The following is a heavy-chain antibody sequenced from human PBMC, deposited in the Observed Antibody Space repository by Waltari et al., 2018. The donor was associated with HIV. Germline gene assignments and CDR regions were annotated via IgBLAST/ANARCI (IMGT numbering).Heavy chain of an antibody. CDR1: GFSFIKYS. V-gene: IGHV3-48*01. Sequence: EVQLVESGGGLVQPGGSLRLSCEASGFSFIKYSMHWVRQAPGRVLVWVAYMSSGSSARYYADYVKGRFTISRDNAKNSLYLQMYSLRPEDTAVYYCARDGDRRDFDYWGQGTLVTVSS. CDR3: ARDGDRRDFDY. J-gene: IGHJ4*02. CDR2: MSSGSSAR. D-gene: IGHD2-21*02.